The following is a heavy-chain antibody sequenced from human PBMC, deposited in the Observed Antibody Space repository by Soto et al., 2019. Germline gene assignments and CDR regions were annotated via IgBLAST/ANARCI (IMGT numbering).Heavy chain of an antibody. Sequence: GGSLRLSCAASGFTFSGYAMHWVRQAPGKGLEWVASILFDGRNKYYADSVKGRFTISRDNSKSTLYLQVNSLRAEDTAVYHCAKNQGVELVPLATVDWFDPWGQGSVVTVSS. J-gene: IGHJ5*02. V-gene: IGHV3-30*04. CDR3: AKNQGVELVPLATVDWFDP. CDR1: GFTFSGYA. CDR2: ILFDGRNK. D-gene: IGHD1-26*01.